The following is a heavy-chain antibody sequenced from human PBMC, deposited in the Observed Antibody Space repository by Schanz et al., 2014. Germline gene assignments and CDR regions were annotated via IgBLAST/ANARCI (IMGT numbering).Heavy chain of an antibody. CDR1: GFTFNSYA. CDR2: ISGSGGST. V-gene: IGHV3-23*01. CDR3: AKGMGYCSGGTCYDYYYYGLDV. Sequence: DVQLLESGGGLVQPGGSLRLSCAASGFTFNSYAMTWVRQAPGKGLEWVSGISGSGGSTYYADSVKGRFTISRDNSENTLYLQMNSLSADDTAVFYCAKGMGYCSGGTCYDYYYYGLDVWGQGTTVTVSS. J-gene: IGHJ6*02. D-gene: IGHD2-15*01.